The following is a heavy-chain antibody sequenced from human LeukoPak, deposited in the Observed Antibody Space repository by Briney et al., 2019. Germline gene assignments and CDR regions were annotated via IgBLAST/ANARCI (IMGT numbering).Heavy chain of an antibody. CDR1: GFTFSSYA. D-gene: IGHD6-13*01. CDR2: ISGSGGST. V-gene: IGHV3-23*01. CDR3: ARGRIAAAGFPDFDY. Sequence: GGSLRLSCAASGFTFSSYAMSWVRQAPGKGLEWVSAISGSGGSTYYADSVKGRFTISRDNSKNTLYLQMNSLRAEDTAVYYCARGRIAAAGFPDFDYWGQGTLVTVSS. J-gene: IGHJ4*02.